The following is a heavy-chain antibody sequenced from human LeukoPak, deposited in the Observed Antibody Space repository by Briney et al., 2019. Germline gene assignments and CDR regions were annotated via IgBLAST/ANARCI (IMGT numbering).Heavy chain of an antibody. D-gene: IGHD3-3*01. CDR3: ARYYDFWSGYYPNPGIDY. CDR1: GYTFTGYY. CDR2: INPNSGGT. V-gene: IGHV1-2*02. Sequence: GASVKVSCKASGYTFTGYYMHWVRQAPGQGLEWMGWINPNSGGTNYAQKLQGRVTMTRDTSISTAYMELSRLRSDDTAVYYCARYYDFWSGYYPNPGIDYWGQGTLVTVSS. J-gene: IGHJ4*02.